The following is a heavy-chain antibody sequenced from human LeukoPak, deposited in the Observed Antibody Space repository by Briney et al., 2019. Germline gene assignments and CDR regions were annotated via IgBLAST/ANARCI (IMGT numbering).Heavy chain of an antibody. Sequence: GGSLRLSCAASGFTFSSYGMHWVRQAPGKGLEWVAFIRYDGSNKYYADSVKGGFTISRDNSKNTLYLQMNSLRAEDTAVYYCAKGYDFWSGSESRFDPWGQGTLVTASS. J-gene: IGHJ5*02. CDR3: AKGYDFWSGSESRFDP. CDR2: IRYDGSNK. V-gene: IGHV3-30*02. D-gene: IGHD3-3*01. CDR1: GFTFSSYG.